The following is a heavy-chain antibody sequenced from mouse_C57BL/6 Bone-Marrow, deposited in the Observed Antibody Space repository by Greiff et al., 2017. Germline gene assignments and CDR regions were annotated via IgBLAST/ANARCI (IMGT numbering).Heavy chain of an antibody. V-gene: IGHV5-4*01. CDR2: ISDGGSYT. CDR3: AIWGSSAFDY. J-gene: IGHJ2*01. Sequence: EVHLVESGGGLVKPGGSLKLSCAASGFTFSSYAMSWVRQTPEKRLEWVATISDGGSYTYYPDNVKGRFTISRDNANNNLYLQMSHLKSEDTAVCYCAIWGSSAFDYWGQGTTLTVSS. CDR1: GFTFSSYA. D-gene: IGHD1-1*01.